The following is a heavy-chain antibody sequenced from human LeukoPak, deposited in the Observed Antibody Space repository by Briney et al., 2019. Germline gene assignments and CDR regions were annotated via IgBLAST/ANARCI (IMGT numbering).Heavy chain of an antibody. V-gene: IGHV3-33*01. CDR3: ARWNQGRGLDV. Sequence: PGRSLRLSCAASGIPFSSYGMHWVRQAPGQGLEWVAVIWYDGSKKYYADFVKGRSTISRDNSKNTLSLQMSSLRVEDTAVYYCARWNQGRGLDVWGQGTTVTVSS. CDR1: GIPFSSYG. D-gene: IGHD4-23*01. CDR2: IWYDGSKK. J-gene: IGHJ6*02.